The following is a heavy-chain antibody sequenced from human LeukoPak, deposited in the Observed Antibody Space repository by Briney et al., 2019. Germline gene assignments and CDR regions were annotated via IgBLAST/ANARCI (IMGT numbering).Heavy chain of an antibody. CDR3: ARERFHGSGAPKFDY. D-gene: IGHD3-10*01. V-gene: IGHV3-66*01. Sequence: GGSLRLSCAASEFSVGSNYMTWVRQAPGKGLEWVSLIYSGGSTYYADSVKGRFTISRDNSKNTLYLQMNSLRVDDTAVYYCARERFHGSGAPKFDYWGQGTLVTVSS. CDR1: EFSVGSNY. J-gene: IGHJ4*02. CDR2: IYSGGST.